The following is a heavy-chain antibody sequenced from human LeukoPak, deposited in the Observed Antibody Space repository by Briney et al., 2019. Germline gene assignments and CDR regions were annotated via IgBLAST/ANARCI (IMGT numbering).Heavy chain of an antibody. Sequence: EASVKVSCKASGYTFTGYYMHWVRQAPGQGLEWMGWINPNSGGTNYAQKFQGRVTTTRDTSISTAYMELSRLRSDDTAVYYCARVWYNWAFDIWGQGTMVTVSS. CDR2: INPNSGGT. CDR1: GYTFTGYY. D-gene: IGHD1-20*01. V-gene: IGHV1-2*02. J-gene: IGHJ3*02. CDR3: ARVWYNWAFDI.